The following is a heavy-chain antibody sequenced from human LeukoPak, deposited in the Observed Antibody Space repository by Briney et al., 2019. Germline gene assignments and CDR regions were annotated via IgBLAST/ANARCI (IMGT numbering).Heavy chain of an antibody. CDR3: AKDQRFGDLDDY. D-gene: IGHD3-10*01. CDR1: GFIFNNYA. CDR2: ISGTGATT. Sequence: PGGSLRLSCAASGFIFNNYAMSCVRQAPCKGLEWVSYISGTGATTYYAGSVKGRFAISRDNSKNTLYLQMSRLRAEDTAVYFCAKDQRFGDLDDYRGQGTLVTVSS. V-gene: IGHV3-23*01. J-gene: IGHJ4*02.